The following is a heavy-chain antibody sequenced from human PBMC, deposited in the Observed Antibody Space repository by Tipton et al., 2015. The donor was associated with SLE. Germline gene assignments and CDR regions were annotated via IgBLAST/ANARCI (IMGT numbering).Heavy chain of an antibody. Sequence: LSLSCTVSGGSISSYYWSWIRQPPGKGLEWISQISSSGRTTYYADSVRGRFTISRDSAKNSLYLQMNSLRDEDTAVYFCARISSGSYCLDYWGQGTLVTVSS. V-gene: IGHV3-11*04. CDR2: ISSSGRTT. CDR1: GGSISSYY. J-gene: IGHJ4*02. CDR3: ARISSGSYCLDY. D-gene: IGHD3-10*01.